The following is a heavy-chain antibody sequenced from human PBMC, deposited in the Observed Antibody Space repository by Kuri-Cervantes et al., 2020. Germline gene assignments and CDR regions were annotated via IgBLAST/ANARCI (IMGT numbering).Heavy chain of an antibody. V-gene: IGHV1-18*01. CDR1: GYTFTSYA. Sequence: ASVKVSCKASGYTFTSYAMNWVRQAPGQGLEWMGWISAYNGNTNYAQKLQGRVTMTTDTSTSTAYMELRSLRSEDTAVYYCARDHCSGGSCYRGWGISGFDPWGQGTLVTVSS. CDR3: ARDHCSGGSCYRGWGISGFDP. J-gene: IGHJ5*02. CDR2: ISAYNGNT. D-gene: IGHD2-15*01.